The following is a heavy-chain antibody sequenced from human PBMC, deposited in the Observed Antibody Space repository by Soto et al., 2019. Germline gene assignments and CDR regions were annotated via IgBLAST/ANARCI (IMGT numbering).Heavy chain of an antibody. CDR3: ARGGDYDFWSGYGYFDY. D-gene: IGHD3-3*01. J-gene: IGHJ4*02. CDR1: GYTFTSYG. V-gene: IGHV1-18*01. Sequence: GASVKVSCKASGYTFTSYGISWVRQAPGQGLEWMGWISAYNGNTNYAQKLQGRVTMTTDTSTSTAYMELRSLRSDDTAVYYCARGGDYDFWSGYGYFDYWGQGTLVTVSS. CDR2: ISAYNGNT.